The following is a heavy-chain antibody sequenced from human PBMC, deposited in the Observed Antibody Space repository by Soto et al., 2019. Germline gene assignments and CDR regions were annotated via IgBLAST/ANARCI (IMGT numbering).Heavy chain of an antibody. J-gene: IGHJ5*02. V-gene: IGHV3-48*01. CDR2: ISSSSSTI. CDR1: GFTFSSYS. D-gene: IGHD6-19*01. CDR3: ASDIAVAGFNWFDP. Sequence: EVQLVESGGGLVQPGGSLRLSCAASGFTFSSYSMNWVRQAPGKGLEWVSYISSSSSTIYYADSVKGRFTISRDNAKNSQYLQMNSLRAEDTAVHYCASDIAVAGFNWFDPWGQGTLVTVSS.